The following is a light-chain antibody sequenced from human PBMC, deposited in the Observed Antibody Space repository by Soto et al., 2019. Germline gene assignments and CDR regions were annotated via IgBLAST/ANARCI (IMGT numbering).Light chain of an antibody. CDR2: AAS. J-gene: IGKJ5*01. V-gene: IGKV1-39*01. CDR3: QQNYSMAIT. Sequence: DIQLPQPPSSLSASVRDRATITCRSSQRISTYLNWYRQKPGQAPDRLIYAASSLPTGVPPRCSASGSGRDFTVTMSGLQPEDFATYYFQQNYSMAITFGQGARLVIK. CDR1: QRISTY.